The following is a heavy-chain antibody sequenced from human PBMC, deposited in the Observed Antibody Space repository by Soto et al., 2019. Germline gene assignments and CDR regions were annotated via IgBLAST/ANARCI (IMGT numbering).Heavy chain of an antibody. CDR2: ISSSSSTI. Sequence: PGGSLRLSCAASGFTFSSYSMNWVRQAPGKGLEWVSYISSSSSTIYYADSVKGRFTISRDNAKNSLYLQMNSLRDEDTAVYYYARVTATNYYYYGMDVWGQGTTVTVSS. V-gene: IGHV3-48*02. CDR1: GFTFSSYS. CDR3: ARVTATNYYYYGMDV. J-gene: IGHJ6*02.